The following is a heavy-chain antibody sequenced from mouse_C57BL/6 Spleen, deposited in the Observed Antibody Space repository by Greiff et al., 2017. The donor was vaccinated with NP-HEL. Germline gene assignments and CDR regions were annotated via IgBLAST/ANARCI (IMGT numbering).Heavy chain of an antibody. CDR2: IWTGGGT. V-gene: IGHV2-9-1*01. Sequence: QVQLQQSGPGLVAPSQSLSITCTVSGFSLTSYAISWVRQPPGKGLEWLGVIWTGGGTNYNSALKSRLSISKDNSKSQVFLKMNSLQTDDTARYYCARIRDGYYVGYFDVWGTGTTVTVSS. CDR3: ARIRDGYYVGYFDV. CDR1: GFSLTSYA. J-gene: IGHJ1*03. D-gene: IGHD2-3*01.